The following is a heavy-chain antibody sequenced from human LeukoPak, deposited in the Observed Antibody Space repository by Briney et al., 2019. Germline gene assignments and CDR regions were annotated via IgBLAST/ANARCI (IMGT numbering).Heavy chain of an antibody. CDR1: GYIFTGYY. Sequence: ASVKVSCKASGYIFTGYYMHWVRQAPGQGLEWMGWIDPNSGGTNYAQKFQGRVTMTRDTSISTAYMELSRLRSDDTAVYYCARGWKERYNWNLGGPHHIWGQGTMVTVSS. J-gene: IGHJ3*02. D-gene: IGHD1-20*01. CDR2: IDPNSGGT. V-gene: IGHV1-2*02. CDR3: ARGWKERYNWNLGGPHHI.